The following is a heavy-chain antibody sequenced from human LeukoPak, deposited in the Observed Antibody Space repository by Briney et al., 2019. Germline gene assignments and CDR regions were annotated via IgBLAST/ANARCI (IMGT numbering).Heavy chain of an antibody. CDR2: ISSSGSII. V-gene: IGHV3-48*03. CDR1: GFTFSSHE. D-gene: IGHD2-15*01. J-gene: IGHJ4*02. Sequence: PGGSLRLSCAASGFTFSSHEMNWVPQAPGKGLEWVSYISSSGSIIYYADSVKGRFTISRDNAKSSLFLQMNSLRAEDTAVYYCARATLAFDYWGQGTLVTVSS. CDR3: ARATLAFDY.